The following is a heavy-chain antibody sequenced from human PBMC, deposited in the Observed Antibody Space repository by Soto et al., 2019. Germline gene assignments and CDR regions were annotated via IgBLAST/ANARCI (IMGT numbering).Heavy chain of an antibody. D-gene: IGHD1-26*01. CDR3: ARAVGPFDY. V-gene: IGHV3-33*01. J-gene: IGHJ4*02. CDR2: IWYDGSNK. CDR1: GFIFSTYV. Sequence: PWGSLRLSCAASGFIFSTYVMHLVRQTPGKGPEWVAVIWYDGSNKYYADSVRGRFTISRDNSKNILYLQMNSLRPEDTAMYYCARAVGPFDYWGQGTLVTVSS.